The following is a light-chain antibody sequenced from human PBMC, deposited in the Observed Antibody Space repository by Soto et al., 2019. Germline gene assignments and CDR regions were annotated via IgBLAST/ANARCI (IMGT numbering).Light chain of an antibody. CDR3: QQYGSSPLVT. Sequence: EIVLTQSPGTLSLSPGERATLSCRASQSVSSSYLARYQQKPGQAPRLLIYGASSRATGIPDRFSGSGSGTDFPLTISRLEPEDVAVYYCQQYGSSPLVTFGQGTRLEI. J-gene: IGKJ5*01. CDR1: QSVSSSY. CDR2: GAS. V-gene: IGKV3-20*01.